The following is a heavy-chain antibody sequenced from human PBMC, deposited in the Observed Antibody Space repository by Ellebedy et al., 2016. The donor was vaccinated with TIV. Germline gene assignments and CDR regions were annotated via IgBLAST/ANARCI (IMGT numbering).Heavy chain of an antibody. CDR1: GYSFTTYW. CDR3: ARLVGATGNFDY. J-gene: IGHJ4*02. V-gene: IGHV5-51*01. D-gene: IGHD1-26*01. CDR2: VYPGNSDT. Sequence: RESLKISCKGSGYSFTTYWIGWVRQMPGKGLEWMGIVYPGNSDTSYSPSFQGQVTISADKSISTAYLQWSSLKASDTAMYYCARLVGATGNFDYWGQGTLVTVSS.